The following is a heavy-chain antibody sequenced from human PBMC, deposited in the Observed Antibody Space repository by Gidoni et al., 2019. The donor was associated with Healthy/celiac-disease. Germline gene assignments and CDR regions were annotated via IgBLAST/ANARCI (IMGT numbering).Heavy chain of an antibody. CDR1: GFTFDDDA. CDR3: AKDRRLDY. CDR2: ISWNSGSI. Sequence: EVQLVESGGGLVQPGWSLRLSCAASGFTFDDDAMHWVRQAPGKGLEWVSGISWNSGSIGYADSVKGRFTISRDNAKNSLYLQMNSLRAEDTALYYCAKDRRLDYWGQGTLVTVSS. J-gene: IGHJ4*02. V-gene: IGHV3-9*01.